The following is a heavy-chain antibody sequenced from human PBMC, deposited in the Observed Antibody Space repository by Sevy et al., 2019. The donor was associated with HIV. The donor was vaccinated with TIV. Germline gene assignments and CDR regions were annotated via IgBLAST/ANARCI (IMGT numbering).Heavy chain of an antibody. V-gene: IGHV1-58*02. J-gene: IGHJ4*02. Sequence: ASVKVSCKASGFTFSSSGIQWVRQARGQRLEWMGWIVVGSGNTNYAQQFQERVTITRDMSTSTAYMEVSSLRSEDTAVYYCAAHCGGYCTSTMCSTGFDHWGQGTLVTVSS. CDR2: IVVGSGNT. D-gene: IGHD2-2*01. CDR1: GFTFSSSG. CDR3: AAHCGGYCTSTMCSTGFDH.